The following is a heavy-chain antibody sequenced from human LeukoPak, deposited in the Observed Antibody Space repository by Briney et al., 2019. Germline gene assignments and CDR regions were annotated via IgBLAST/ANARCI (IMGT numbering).Heavy chain of an antibody. CDR1: GYTFTSYG. V-gene: IGHV1-18*01. J-gene: IGHJ4*02. D-gene: IGHD3-9*01. CDR3: AREDRRLRYFDWLLYFDY. CDR2: ISAYNGNT. Sequence: ASVKVSCKASGYTFTSYGISWVRQAPGQGLEWMGWISAYNGNTNYAQKLQGRVTMTTDTSTSTAYMELRSLRSDDTAVYYCAREDRRLRYFDWLLYFDYWGQGTLVTVSS.